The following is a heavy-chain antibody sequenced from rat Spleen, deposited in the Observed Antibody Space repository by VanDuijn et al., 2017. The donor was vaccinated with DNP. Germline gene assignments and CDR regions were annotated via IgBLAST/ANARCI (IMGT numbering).Heavy chain of an antibody. CDR2: IWGDGNT. CDR3: ARTLGAKADD. V-gene: IGHV2S75*01. Sequence: QVQLKESGPVLVQASETLFLTCTVSGFSLTNYGVIWVRQSPGKGLEWMGIIWGDGNTDYNSALKSRLSINRDTSKSQVFLRMNSLQTEDTAIYFCARTLGAKADDWGQGVMVTVSS. J-gene: IGHJ2*01. CDR1: GFSLTNYG. D-gene: IGHD5-1*01.